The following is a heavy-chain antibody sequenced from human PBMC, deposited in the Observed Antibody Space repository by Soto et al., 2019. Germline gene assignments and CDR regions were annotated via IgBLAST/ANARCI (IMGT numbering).Heavy chain of an antibody. CDR2: IWYDGSKK. Sequence: QVQLVESGGGVVQPGTSLRLSCEASGFTFSGFGMHWVRQAPGKGLEWVAVIWYDGSKKYYADCVMGRFTISRANSKNALYLQMNGLRAKDPAVYYCARGRVGSYGSNSAHFDIWGQGTLVTVSS. J-gene: IGHJ3*02. V-gene: IGHV3-33*01. CDR1: GFTFSGFG. D-gene: IGHD4-17*01. CDR3: ARGRVGSYGSNSAHFDI.